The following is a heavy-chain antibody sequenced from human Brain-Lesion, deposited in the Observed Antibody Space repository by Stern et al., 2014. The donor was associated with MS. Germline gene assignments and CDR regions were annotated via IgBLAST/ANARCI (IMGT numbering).Heavy chain of an antibody. CDR1: GGLFRSHA. CDR3: AREAGYSFSYYGLDV. CDR2: IIAIFGTT. D-gene: IGHD5-18*01. Sequence: VQLVESGPEVKKPGSSGKVSCKASGGLFRSHAISWVRQAPGQGLEWMGGIIAIFGTTKYAQKFQGRVSITADESTNTVYMELSSLRHEDTALYYCAREAGYSFSYYGLDVWGLGTSVTVSS. J-gene: IGHJ6*02. V-gene: IGHV1-69*01.